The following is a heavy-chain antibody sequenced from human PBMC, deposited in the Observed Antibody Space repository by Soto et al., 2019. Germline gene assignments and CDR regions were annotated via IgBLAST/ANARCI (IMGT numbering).Heavy chain of an antibody. D-gene: IGHD6-19*01. V-gene: IGHV3-53*01. CDR3: ARDASGPFDY. Sequence: GGSLRLSCSVAGFTVSDSMSWVRQAPGKGLECVSFIHSDGSTHYTDSVRGRFTISRDNSKNTPYLQMDRLRVDDTAVYFCARDASGPFDYWGQGTLVTVSS. CDR1: GFTVSDS. CDR2: IHSDGST. J-gene: IGHJ4*02.